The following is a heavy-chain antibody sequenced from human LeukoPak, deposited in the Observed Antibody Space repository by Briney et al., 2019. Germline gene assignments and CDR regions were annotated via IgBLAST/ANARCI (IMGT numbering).Heavy chain of an antibody. CDR3: ARDPYYDSSGYYYASDY. D-gene: IGHD3-22*01. Sequence: QASETLSLTCAVYGGSFSGYYWSWIRQPPGKGLEWIGEINHSGSTNYNPSLKSRVTISVDTSKNQFSLKLSSVTAADTAVYYCARDPYYDSSGYYYASDYWGQGTLVTVSS. V-gene: IGHV4-34*01. CDR2: INHSGST. CDR1: GGSFSGYY. J-gene: IGHJ4*02.